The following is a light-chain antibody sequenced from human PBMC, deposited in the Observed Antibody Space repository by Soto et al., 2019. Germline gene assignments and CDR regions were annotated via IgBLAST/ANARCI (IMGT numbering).Light chain of an antibody. CDR2: ANS. CDR3: QSYDTSLGAWV. J-gene: IGLJ3*02. V-gene: IGLV1-40*01. Sequence: QTVVTQPPSVSGAPGQRVTISCTGSSSNIGTGYDVHWYQQLPGTAPKLLIYANSNRPSGVPDRFSGSKSGTSASLAITGLQAEDEAEYYCQSYDTSLGAWVFGGGTKVTVL. CDR1: SSNIGTGYD.